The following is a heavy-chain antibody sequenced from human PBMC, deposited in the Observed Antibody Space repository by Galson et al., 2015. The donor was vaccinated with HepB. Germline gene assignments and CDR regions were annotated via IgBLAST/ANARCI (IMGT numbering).Heavy chain of an antibody. V-gene: IGHV4-59*01. CDR1: GGSISSYY. D-gene: IGHD4-23*01. CDR3: ARHVSYGGNYDY. Sequence: QVQLQESGPGLVKPSETLSLTCTVSGGSISSYYWSWIRQPPGKGLEWIGYISYSGTTNYNPSLKSRVTISVDTSKKQFSLRLTSVTAADTAMYYCARHVSYGGNYDYWGQGTLVTVSS. CDR2: ISYSGTT. J-gene: IGHJ4*02.